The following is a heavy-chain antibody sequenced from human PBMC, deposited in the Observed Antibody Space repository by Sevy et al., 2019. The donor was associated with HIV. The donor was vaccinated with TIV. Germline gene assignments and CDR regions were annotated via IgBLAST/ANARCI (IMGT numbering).Heavy chain of an antibody. CDR1: GFTVSTYA. J-gene: IGHJ4*02. CDR2: ITGGGDST. CDR3: AAGDTSIVTDLDY. Sequence: GGSLRLSCAASGFTVSTYAINWVRQAPGEGLEWVSAITGGGDSTYYVDSVKGRFPIPRGNSNNVVYLQMISLRAEDTAVYYCAAGDTSIVTDLDYWGQGTLVTVSS. D-gene: IGHD5-18*01. V-gene: IGHV3-23*01.